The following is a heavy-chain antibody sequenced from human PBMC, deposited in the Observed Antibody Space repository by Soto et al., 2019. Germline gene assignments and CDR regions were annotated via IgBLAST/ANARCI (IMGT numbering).Heavy chain of an antibody. J-gene: IGHJ4*02. Sequence: PGWSLRLSCAASGFTFSSYEMNWVRQAPGKGLEWVSYIGFSGSTKYYADSVKGRFTISRDNAKNSLFLQMNSLRVEATAVYYCARSPLRECIWDPGTPVTV. V-gene: IGHV3-48*03. D-gene: IGHD2-21*01. CDR2: IGFSGSTK. CDR3: ARSPLRECI. CDR1: GFTFSSYE.